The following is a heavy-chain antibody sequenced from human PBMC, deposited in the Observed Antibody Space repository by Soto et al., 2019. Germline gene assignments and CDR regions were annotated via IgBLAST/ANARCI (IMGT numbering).Heavy chain of an antibody. CDR2: IYSGGTT. J-gene: IGHJ4*02. CDR3: ARGLRDGYNLDY. CDR1: GFSVSSTY. D-gene: IGHD5-12*01. V-gene: IGHV3-53*01. Sequence: GGSLRLSCAASGFSVSSTYMSWVRQAPGKGLEWVSVIYSGGTTYYPDSVRGRFTISRDNSKNTLYLQMNSLRAEDTAVYYCARGLRDGYNLDYWGQGTLVTVSS.